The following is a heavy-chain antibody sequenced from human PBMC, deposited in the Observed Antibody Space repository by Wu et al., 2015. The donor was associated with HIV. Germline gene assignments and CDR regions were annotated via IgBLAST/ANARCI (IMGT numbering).Heavy chain of an antibody. CDR3: ARVGVEWELSWFDP. V-gene: IGHV1-8*01. CDR2: MNPNSGNT. Sequence: QVQLVQSGAEVKKPGASVKVSCKASGYTFTSYDINWVRQATGQGLEWMGWMNPNSGNTGYAQKFQGRVTMTRKTSISTAYMELSSLRSEDTAVYYCARVGVEWELSWFDPWGQGTLVTVSS. D-gene: IGHD1-26*01. CDR1: GYTFTSYD. J-gene: IGHJ5*02.